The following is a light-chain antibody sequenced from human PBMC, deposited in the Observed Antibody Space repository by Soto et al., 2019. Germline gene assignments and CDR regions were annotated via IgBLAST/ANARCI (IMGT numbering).Light chain of an antibody. CDR3: CSFAGSYTLPV. CDR1: SSYFGGYSY. CDR2: DIV. V-gene: IGLV2-11*01. Sequence: QSVLTQPRSVSWSPGQSVTISCTGTSSYFGGYSYVSWFQQHPGKAPQLLIYDIVKRPSGVHDSFSGSRSGNTASLTISGLQAEDEADYYCCSFAGSYTLPVFGPGTKLTVL. J-gene: IGLJ1*01.